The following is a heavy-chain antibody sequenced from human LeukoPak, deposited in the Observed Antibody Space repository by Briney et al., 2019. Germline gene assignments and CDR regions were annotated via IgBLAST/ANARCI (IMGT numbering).Heavy chain of an antibody. CDR1: GYTFTGYY. D-gene: IGHD4-17*01. V-gene: IGHV1-2*02. Sequence: ASVKVSCKASGYTFTGYYMHWVRQAPGQGLEWMGWINPNSGGTNYAQKFQGRVTMTRDTSISTAYMELSRLRSDDTAVYYCAKESYGDYDADYFDYWGQGTLVTVSS. CDR3: AKESYGDYDADYFDY. J-gene: IGHJ4*02. CDR2: INPNSGGT.